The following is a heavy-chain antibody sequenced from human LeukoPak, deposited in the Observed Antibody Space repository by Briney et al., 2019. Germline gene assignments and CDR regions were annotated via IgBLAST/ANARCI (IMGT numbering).Heavy chain of an antibody. Sequence: SETLSLTCTVSGGSISSSSYYWGWIRQPPGKGLEWIGSIYYSGSTYYNPSLKSRVTISVDTSKNQFSLKLSSVTAADTAVYYCARRIRSGSYLLGYYMDVWGKGTTVTISS. V-gene: IGHV4-39*07. CDR2: IYYSGST. D-gene: IGHD1-26*01. J-gene: IGHJ6*03. CDR1: GGSISSSSYY. CDR3: ARRIRSGSYLLGYYMDV.